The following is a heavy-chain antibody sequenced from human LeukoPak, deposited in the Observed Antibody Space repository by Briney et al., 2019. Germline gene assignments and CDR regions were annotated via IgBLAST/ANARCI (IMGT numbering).Heavy chain of an antibody. CDR2: IYHSGST. CDR1: GGSISSGGYS. D-gene: IGHD6-19*01. CDR3: ARDSSGRYYFDY. Sequence: SQTLSLTCAVSGGSISSGGYSWSWIRQPPGKGLEWIGYIYHSGSTYYNPSLKSRVTISVDRSKNQFSLKLSSVTAADTAVYYCARDSSGRYYFDYWGQGTLVTVSS. V-gene: IGHV4-30-2*01. J-gene: IGHJ4*02.